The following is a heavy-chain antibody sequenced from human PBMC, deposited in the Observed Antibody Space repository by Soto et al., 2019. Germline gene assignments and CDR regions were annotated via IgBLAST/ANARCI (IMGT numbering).Heavy chain of an antibody. D-gene: IGHD2-21*02. Sequence: QVQLVESGGGVVQPGRSLRLSCAASGFTFSSYGMHWVRQAPGKGLEWVAVIWYDGSNKYYADSVKGRFTISRDNSKNTLYLQMNSLRAEDTAVYYCAREMGDHDAFDIWGQGTMVTVSS. CDR2: IWYDGSNK. CDR1: GFTFSSYG. V-gene: IGHV3-33*01. J-gene: IGHJ3*02. CDR3: AREMGDHDAFDI.